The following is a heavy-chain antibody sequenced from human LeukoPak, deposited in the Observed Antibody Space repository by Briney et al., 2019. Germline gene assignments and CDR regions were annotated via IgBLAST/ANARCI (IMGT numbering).Heavy chain of an antibody. CDR2: IGGDSCCA. CDR1: TFTFRSYW. J-gene: IGHJ6*02. V-gene: IGHV3-23*01. CDR3: AKRVTTVEPSVVDV. D-gene: IGHD4-23*01. Sequence: GGSLRLSCAATTFTFRSYWMTWVRQAPGKGLEWLSAIGGDSCCASYPDSVKGRFTISRDNSKNTLYLQMNSLRAEDTAVYFCAKRVTTVEPSVVDVWGQGTAVTVSS.